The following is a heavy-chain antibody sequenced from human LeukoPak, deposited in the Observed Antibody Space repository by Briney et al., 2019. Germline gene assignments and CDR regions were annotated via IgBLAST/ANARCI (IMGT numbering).Heavy chain of an antibody. J-gene: IGHJ4*02. CDR3: ARDPSNTSGRYTYFDY. CDR1: GYTFTSHG. V-gene: IGHV1-18*01. D-gene: IGHD3-16*02. CDR2: ISAFNGET. Sequence: ASVMVSCKTYGYTFTSHGISWVRQAPGQGLEWMGWISAFNGETHYAQNLQGRVTMTTDTSTSTAYMELRSLRFDDTAVYYCARDPSNTSGRYTYFDYWGQGTLVTVSS.